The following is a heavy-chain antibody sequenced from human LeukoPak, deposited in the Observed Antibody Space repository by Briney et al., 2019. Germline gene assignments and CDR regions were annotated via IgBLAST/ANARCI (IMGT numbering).Heavy chain of an antibody. CDR2: IDYSGST. Sequence: SETLSLTCTVSGGSISSSSYYWGWMRQPPGKGREWIGSIDYSGSTYYNPALKSRVTISVDTSKNQFSLKLSSVTAADTAVYYCARGLGEWLLSSFDYWGQGTLGTVSS. D-gene: IGHD3-10*01. CDR1: GGSISSSSYY. CDR3: ARGLGEWLLSSFDY. V-gene: IGHV4-39*07. J-gene: IGHJ4*02.